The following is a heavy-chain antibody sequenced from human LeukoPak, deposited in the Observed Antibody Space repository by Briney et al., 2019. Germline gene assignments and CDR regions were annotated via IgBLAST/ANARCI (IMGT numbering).Heavy chain of an antibody. CDR2: IYYSGST. CDR3: ARGPTSSGYYYGTFDY. Sequence: SETLSLTCIVSGGSISSYYWSWIRQPPGKGLEWIGYIYYSGSTNYNPSLKSRVTISVDTSKNQFSLKLSSVTAADTAVYYCARGPTSSGYYYGTFDYWGQGTLVTVSS. CDR1: GGSISSYY. J-gene: IGHJ4*02. V-gene: IGHV4-59*01. D-gene: IGHD3-22*01.